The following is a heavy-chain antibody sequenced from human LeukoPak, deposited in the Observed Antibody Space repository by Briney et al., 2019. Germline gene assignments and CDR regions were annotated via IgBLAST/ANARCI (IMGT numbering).Heavy chain of an antibody. CDR1: GSTFHNYA. V-gene: IGHV3-30*04. Sequence: AGGSLRLSCAASGSTFHNYAMNWLRQTPDRGLFWVAAISVDGSATNYADSVKGRFTISRDNSKNILYLQMNNLRPDDTAVYYCARDFGYWGQGTLVTVSS. CDR2: ISVDGSAT. J-gene: IGHJ4*02. CDR3: ARDFGY.